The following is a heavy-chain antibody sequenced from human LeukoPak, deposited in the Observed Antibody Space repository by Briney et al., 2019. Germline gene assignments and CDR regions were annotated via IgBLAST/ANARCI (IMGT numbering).Heavy chain of an antibody. CDR3: ARVAAGHSVNYFDY. J-gene: IGHJ4*02. CDR2: IKQDGSEK. D-gene: IGHD4-23*01. V-gene: IGHV3-7*01. CDR1: GFTFSYYW. Sequence: GGSLRLSCAASGFTFSYYWMSWVRQAPGKGLEWVANIKQDGSEKYYVDSVKGRFTISRDNAKNSLYLQMNSLRDEDTAVYYCARVAAGHSVNYFDYWGQGTLVTVSS.